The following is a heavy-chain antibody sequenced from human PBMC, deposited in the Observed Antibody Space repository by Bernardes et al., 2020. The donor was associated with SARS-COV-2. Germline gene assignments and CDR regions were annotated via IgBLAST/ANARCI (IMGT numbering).Heavy chain of an antibody. CDR1: GGSFSGYF. CDR3: ARGSDWGFR. J-gene: IGHJ4*02. V-gene: IGHV4-34*01. CDR2: ITQSGSA. Sequence: SETLSLTCAEYGGSFSGYFWTWIRQPPGKGLEWIGEITQSGSANYSPSLKSRVTISVDTSKKQFSLTLTSVTAADTAVYYCARGSDWGFRWGQGTLVTVSS. D-gene: IGHD7-27*01.